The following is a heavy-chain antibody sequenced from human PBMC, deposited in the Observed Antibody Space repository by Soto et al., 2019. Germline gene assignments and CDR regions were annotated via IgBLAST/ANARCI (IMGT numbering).Heavy chain of an antibody. J-gene: IGHJ6*02. CDR1: GFTFSSYA. D-gene: IGHD5-12*01. Sequence: GGSLRLSCAASGFTFSSYAMSWVRQAPGKGLEWVSAISGSGGSTYYADSVKGRFTISRDNSKNTLYLQMNSLRAEDTAVYYCAKWGSGYDSYYYYGMDVWGQGTTVTVSS. CDR3: AKWGSGYDSYYYYGMDV. CDR2: ISGSGGST. V-gene: IGHV3-23*01.